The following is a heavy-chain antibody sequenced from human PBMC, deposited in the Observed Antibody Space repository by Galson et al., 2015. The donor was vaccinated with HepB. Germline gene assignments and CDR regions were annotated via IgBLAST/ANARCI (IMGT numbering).Heavy chain of an antibody. CDR3: ARAKRGAGGYFDY. J-gene: IGHJ4*02. D-gene: IGHD3-10*01. CDR1: GGTFSSYA. Sequence: SVKVSCKASGGTFSSYAISWVRQAPGQGLEWMGGIIPIFGTANYAQKFQGRVTITADKSTSTAYMELSSLRSEDTAVYYCARAKRGAGGYFDYWGQGTLVTVSS. CDR2: IIPIFGTA. V-gene: IGHV1-69*06.